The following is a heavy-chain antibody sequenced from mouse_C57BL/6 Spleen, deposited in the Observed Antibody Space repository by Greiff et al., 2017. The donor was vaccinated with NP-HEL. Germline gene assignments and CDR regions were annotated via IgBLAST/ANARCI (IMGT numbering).Heavy chain of an antibody. D-gene: IGHD2-5*01. J-gene: IGHJ4*01. CDR2: IYPRSGNT. V-gene: IGHV1-81*01. Sequence: VQLQQSGAELARPGASVKLSCKASGYTFTSYGISWVKQRTGQGLEWIGEIYPRSGNTYYNEKFKGKATLTADKSSSTAYMELRSLTSEDSAVYFCASLYYSNYENYAMDYWGQGTSVTVSS. CDR1: GYTFTSYG. CDR3: ASLYYSNYENYAMDY.